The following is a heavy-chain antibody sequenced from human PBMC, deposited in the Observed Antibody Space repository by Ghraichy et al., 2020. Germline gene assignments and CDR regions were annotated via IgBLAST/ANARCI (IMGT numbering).Heavy chain of an antibody. Sequence: SETLFLTCTVSGGSVSSGSYYWSWIRQPPGKGLEWIGYIYYSGSTNYNPSLKSRVTISVDTSKNQFSLKLSSVTAADTAVYYCARDHRDGYNSGAFDIWGQGTMVTVSS. CDR1: GGSVSSGSYY. CDR2: IYYSGST. V-gene: IGHV4-61*01. J-gene: IGHJ3*02. CDR3: ARDHRDGYNSGAFDI. D-gene: IGHD5-24*01.